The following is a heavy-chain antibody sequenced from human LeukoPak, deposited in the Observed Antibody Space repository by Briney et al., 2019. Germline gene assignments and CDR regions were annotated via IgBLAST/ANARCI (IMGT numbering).Heavy chain of an antibody. J-gene: IGHJ3*01. Sequence: PSETLSLTCAVYGGSFSGYHWSWLRQSPGKGLEWIGEINHSGSTTYSQSLKNRVTISVDTSKNQLSLKLTSVTAADTAVYYCARGTRRIQLWFPDAFDVWGQGTMVTVSS. CDR1: GGSFSGYH. D-gene: IGHD5-18*01. CDR3: ARGTRRIQLWFPDAFDV. V-gene: IGHV4-34*01. CDR2: INHSGST.